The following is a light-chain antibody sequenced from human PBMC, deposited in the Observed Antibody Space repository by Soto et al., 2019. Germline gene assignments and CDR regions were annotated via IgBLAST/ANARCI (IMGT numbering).Light chain of an antibody. J-gene: IGLJ2*01. CDR3: GTWDSGLSAVV. Sequence: QSVLTQPPSVSAAPGQKVTISCSGSSSNIGNNYVSWYQQLPRTAPKLLIYDNNERPSGIPDRFSGSKSGTSATLGITGLQXGDXADYYCGTWDSGLSAVVFGGGTQLTVL. V-gene: IGLV1-51*01. CDR1: SSNIGNNY. CDR2: DNN.